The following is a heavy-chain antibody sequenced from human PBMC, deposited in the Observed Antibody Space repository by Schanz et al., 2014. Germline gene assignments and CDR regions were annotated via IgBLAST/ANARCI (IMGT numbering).Heavy chain of an antibody. Sequence: EVQLLESGGGLVQPGGSLRLSCAASGFTFSSYAMHWVRQASGKGLEWVSSISSSSSYIYYADSVKGRFTISRDNSEITLYLQMNSLSADDTAVFYCAKGMGYCSGGTCYDYYYYGLDLWGQGTTVTVSS. J-gene: IGHJ6*02. CDR3: AKGMGYCSGGTCYDYYYYGLDL. CDR1: GFTFSSYA. V-gene: IGHV3-21*04. CDR2: ISSSSSYI. D-gene: IGHD2-15*01.